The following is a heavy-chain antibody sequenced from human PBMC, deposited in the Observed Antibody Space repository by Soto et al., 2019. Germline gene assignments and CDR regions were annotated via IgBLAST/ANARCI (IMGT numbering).Heavy chain of an antibody. CDR3: ARIAVAGTRFDY. V-gene: IGHV4-4*02. CDR1: GGSISSSNW. Sequence: QVQLQESGPGLVKPSGTLSLTCAVSGGSISSSNWWSWVRQPPGKGLEWIGEIYHSGSTNYNPSPKSRVTNPVDTSKNQSSLKLSSVTAADTAVYSCARIAVAGTRFDYWGQGTLVTVSS. D-gene: IGHD6-19*01. CDR2: IYHSGST. J-gene: IGHJ4*02.